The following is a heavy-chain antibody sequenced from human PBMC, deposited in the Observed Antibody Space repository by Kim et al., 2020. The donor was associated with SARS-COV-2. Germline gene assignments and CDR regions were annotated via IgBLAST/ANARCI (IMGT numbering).Heavy chain of an antibody. J-gene: IGHJ4*02. Sequence: SETLSLTCAVSGGSISSSNWWSWVRQTPGKGLEWIGEIYHSGSTNYNPSLKSRVTISVDKSKNQFSLKLSSVTAADTAVYYCATVSLRYFDWLYDYWGQGTLVTVSS. CDR3: ATVSLRYFDWLYDY. V-gene: IGHV4-4*02. CDR1: GGSISSSNW. CDR2: IYHSGST. D-gene: IGHD3-9*01.